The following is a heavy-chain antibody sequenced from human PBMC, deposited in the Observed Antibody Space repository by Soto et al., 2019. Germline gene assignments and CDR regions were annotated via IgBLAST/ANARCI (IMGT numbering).Heavy chain of an antibody. D-gene: IGHD6-19*01. CDR3: VKAAIAVAGTELYYYGMDV. Sequence: GESLKISCKGSGYSFTSYWIGWVCQMPGKGLEWMGIIYPGDSDTRYSPSFQGQVTISADKSISTAYLQWSSLRAEDTAVYYCVKAAIAVAGTELYYYGMDVWGQGTTVTVSS. V-gene: IGHV5-51*01. J-gene: IGHJ6*02. CDR2: IYPGDSDT. CDR1: GYSFTSYW.